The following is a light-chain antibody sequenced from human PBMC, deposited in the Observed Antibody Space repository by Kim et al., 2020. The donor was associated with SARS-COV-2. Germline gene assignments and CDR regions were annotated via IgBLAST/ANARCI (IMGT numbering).Light chain of an antibody. J-gene: IGKJ5*01. V-gene: IGKV3-11*01. Sequence: EIALTQSPATLPLSPGERATLSCRASQNVYTYLAWYQQIRGQAPRLLIYDASYRATDIPARFSGSGSGTDFTLTISRLEPEDFAVYYCQQRYDWPITFGQGTRLEIK. CDR1: QNVYTY. CDR3: QQRYDWPIT. CDR2: DAS.